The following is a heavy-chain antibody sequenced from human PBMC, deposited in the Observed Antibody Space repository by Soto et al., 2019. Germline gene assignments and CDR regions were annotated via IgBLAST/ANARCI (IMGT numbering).Heavy chain of an antibody. CDR3: ASTRRWLSFDS. CDR2: IYYSGST. D-gene: IGHD3-22*01. CDR1: GCSLTTDF. J-gene: IGHJ4*02. V-gene: IGHV4-59*01. Sequence: ASETPSPTRTVSGCSLTTDFLGWVRQPPGKGLEWIGNIYYSGSTNYNPSLKSRVTISLDTSKNEFSLKLSSVTAADTAVYYCASTRRWLSFDSWGPGTLVTVSS.